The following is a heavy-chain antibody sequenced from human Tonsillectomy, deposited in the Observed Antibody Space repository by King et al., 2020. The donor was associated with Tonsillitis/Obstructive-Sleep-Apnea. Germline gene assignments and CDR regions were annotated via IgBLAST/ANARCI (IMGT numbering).Heavy chain of an antibody. CDR1: GFTFSSYA. J-gene: IGHJ4*02. V-gene: IGHV3-30*04. CDR3: ASAPQFLVGVAYSFDY. CDR2: ISSVGNLE. D-gene: IGHD3-3*01. Sequence: VQLVESGGGVVQPGRSLRLSCAASGFTFSSYAIHWVRQAPGKGLEWVTVISSVGNLEYYTDSVKGRFTISRDNSKNTLYLQMNSLRAEDTAVYYCASAPQFLVGVAYSFDYWGQGTLVTVSS.